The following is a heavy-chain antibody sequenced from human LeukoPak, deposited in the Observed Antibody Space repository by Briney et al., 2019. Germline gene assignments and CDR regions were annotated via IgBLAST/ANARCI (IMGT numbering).Heavy chain of an antibody. J-gene: IGHJ6*02. Sequence: PGGSLRLSCAASGFIFSSYSMNWVRQAPGKGLEWVSYIGSSSDTIYYADSVKGRFTISRDNSKNTLYLQMNSLRAEDTAVYYCAREGRPGFSYYYYGMDVWGQGTTVTVSS. CDR1: GFIFSSYS. CDR3: AREGRPGFSYYYYGMDV. V-gene: IGHV3-48*01. D-gene: IGHD2-15*01. CDR2: IGSSSDTI.